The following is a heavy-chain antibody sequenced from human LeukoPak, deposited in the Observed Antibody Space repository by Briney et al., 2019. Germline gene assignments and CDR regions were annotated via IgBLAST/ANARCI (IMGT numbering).Heavy chain of an antibody. D-gene: IGHD5-12*01. Sequence: ASVKVSCKASVGTFSSYAISWVRQAPGQGLEWMGRIIPILGIANYAQKFQGRVTITADKSTSTAYMELRSLRSDDTAVYYCARESGYSGYDSGWFDPWGQGTLVTVSS. V-gene: IGHV1-69*04. CDR1: VGTFSSYA. J-gene: IGHJ5*02. CDR2: IIPILGIA. CDR3: ARESGYSGYDSGWFDP.